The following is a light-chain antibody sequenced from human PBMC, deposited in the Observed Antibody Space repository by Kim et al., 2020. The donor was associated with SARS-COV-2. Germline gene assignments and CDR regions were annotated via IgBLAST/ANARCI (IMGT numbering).Light chain of an antibody. CDR2: GAS. CDR3: QQYNNWPWGGYT. V-gene: IGKV3-15*01. CDR1: QSVSSN. J-gene: IGKJ2*01. Sequence: PGERATLSCRASQSVSSNLAWYQQKPGQAPRLLIYGASTRATGIPARFSGSGSGTEFTLTISSLQSEDFAVYYCQQYNNWPWGGYTFGQGTKLEI.